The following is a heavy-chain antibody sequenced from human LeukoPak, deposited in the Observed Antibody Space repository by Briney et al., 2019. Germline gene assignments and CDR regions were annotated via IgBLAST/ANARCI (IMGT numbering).Heavy chain of an antibody. D-gene: IGHD3-10*01. V-gene: IGHV7-4-1*02. Sequence: ASVKLSCKASGYTFTSYAMNWVRQAPGQGLEWMGWINTNTGNPTYAQGFTGRFVFSLDTSVSTAYLQISSLKAEDTAVYYCARGGGRLWFDQLDFDYWGQGTLVTVSS. CDR1: GYTFTSYA. CDR2: INTNTGNP. J-gene: IGHJ4*02. CDR3: ARGGGRLWFDQLDFDY.